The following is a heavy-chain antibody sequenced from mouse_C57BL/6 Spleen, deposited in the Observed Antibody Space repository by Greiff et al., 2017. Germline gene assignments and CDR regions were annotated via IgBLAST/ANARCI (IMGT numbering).Heavy chain of an antibody. V-gene: IGHV1-50*01. Sequence: QVQLQQPGAELVKPGASVKLSCKASGYTFTSYWMQWVKQRPGQGLEWIGEIDPSDSYTNYNQKFKGKATLTGDTSSSTAYMQLSSLTSEDSAVYYCARGYGYDGYCFDYWGQGTTLTVSS. CDR3: ARGYGYDGYCFDY. D-gene: IGHD2-2*01. CDR1: GYTFTSYW. J-gene: IGHJ2*01. CDR2: IDPSDSYT.